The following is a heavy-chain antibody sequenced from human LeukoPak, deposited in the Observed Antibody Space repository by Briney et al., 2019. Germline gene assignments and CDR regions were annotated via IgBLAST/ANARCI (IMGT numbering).Heavy chain of an antibody. D-gene: IGHD3-22*01. CDR2: INAGNGNT. J-gene: IGHJ4*02. CDR1: GYTFTSYA. V-gene: IGHV1-3*01. Sequence: ASVKVSCKASGYTFTSYAMHWVRQAPGQRLEWMGWINAGNGNTKYSQKFQGRVTITRDTSASTAYMELSRLRSEDTAVYYCARLAGYYDSSGYLDPFDYWGQGTLVTVS. CDR3: ARLAGYYDSSGYLDPFDY.